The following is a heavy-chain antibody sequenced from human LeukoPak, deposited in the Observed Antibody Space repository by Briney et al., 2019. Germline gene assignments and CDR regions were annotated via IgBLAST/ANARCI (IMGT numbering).Heavy chain of an antibody. V-gene: IGHV4-39*07. CDR3: ARESRMTTVTSPRWHYWYFDL. CDR2: IYYSGST. D-gene: IGHD4-11*01. CDR1: GGSISSSSYY. Sequence: PSETLSLTCTVSGGSISSSSYYWGWIRQPPGKGLEWIGSIYYSGSTYYNPSLKSRVTISVDTSKNQFSLKLSSVTAADTAVYYCARESRMTTVTSPRWHYWYFDLWGRGTLVTVSS. J-gene: IGHJ2*01.